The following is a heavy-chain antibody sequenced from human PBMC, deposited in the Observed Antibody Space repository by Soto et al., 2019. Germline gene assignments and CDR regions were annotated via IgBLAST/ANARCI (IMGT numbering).Heavy chain of an antibody. J-gene: IGHJ4*02. CDR2: ISGSGGST. V-gene: IGHV3-23*01. CDR1: GFTFSSYA. Sequence: GGSLRLSCAASGFTFSSYAMSWVRQAPGKGLEWVSAISGSGGSTYYADSVKGRFTISRDNSKNTLYLQMNSLRAEDTAVYYCAKDLYVGSGYDFSGYYFDYWGQGTLVTVSS. CDR3: AKDLYVGSGYDFSGYYFDY. D-gene: IGHD5-12*01.